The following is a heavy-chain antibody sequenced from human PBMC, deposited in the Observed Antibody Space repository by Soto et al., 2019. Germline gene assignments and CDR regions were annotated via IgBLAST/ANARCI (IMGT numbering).Heavy chain of an antibody. D-gene: IGHD2-21*01. Sequence: QVHLVESGGGLVKPGGSLRLSCPTSGFPFSDYYMSWIRQAPGKGLEWLSHISTKSTYRNYADSVKGRFTISRDNTKSSLFLQMNSLGVEDTAVYYCVRGGGGGLFEHWGQGVLVTVSS. CDR3: VRGGGGGLFEH. CDR2: ISTKSTYR. V-gene: IGHV3-11*06. J-gene: IGHJ4*02. CDR1: GFPFSDYY.